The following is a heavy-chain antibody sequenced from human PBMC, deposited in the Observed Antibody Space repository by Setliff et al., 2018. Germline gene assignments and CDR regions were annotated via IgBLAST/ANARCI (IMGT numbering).Heavy chain of an antibody. V-gene: IGHV4-4*09. D-gene: IGHD3-10*01. J-gene: IGHJ6*03. CDR1: GGSVSTFY. Sequence: SETLSLTCRVSGGSVSTFYWTWIRQPPGKGLEWIGYIFTSGSTQYNPSLKSRATISRDTSSNQFSLKLFSVTAADTAVYYCARHVGTRSRGYNYYYYFMDVWGKGTPVTAP. CDR2: IFTSGST. CDR3: ARHVGTRSRGYNYYYYFMDV.